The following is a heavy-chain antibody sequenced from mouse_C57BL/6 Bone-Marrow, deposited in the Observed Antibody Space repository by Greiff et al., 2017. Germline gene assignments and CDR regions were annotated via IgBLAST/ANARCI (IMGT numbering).Heavy chain of an antibody. V-gene: IGHV6-3*01. D-gene: IGHD1-1*01. CDR3: TRYSRRDFDY. CDR2: IRLKSDNYAT. CDR1: GFTFSNYW. J-gene: IGHJ2*01. Sequence: EVQLVESGGGLVQPGGSMKLSCVASGFTFSNYWMNWVRQSPEKGLEWVAQIRLKSDNYATHYAESVKGRFTISRDDSKSSVYLQMNNLRAEDTGIYYCTRYSRRDFDYWGQGTTLTVSS.